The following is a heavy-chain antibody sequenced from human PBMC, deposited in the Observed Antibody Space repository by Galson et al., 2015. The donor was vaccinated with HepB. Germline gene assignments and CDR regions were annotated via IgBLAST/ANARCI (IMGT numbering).Heavy chain of an antibody. Sequence: SLRLSCAASGFTFSSYSMNWVRQAPGKGLEWVSSISSSSSYIYYADSVKGRFTISRDNAKNSLYLQMNSLRAEDTAVYYCARDRIYCSSTSCYEAPGNWFDPWGQGTLVTVSS. CDR3: ARDRIYCSSTSCYEAPGNWFDP. J-gene: IGHJ5*02. CDR1: GFTFSSYS. V-gene: IGHV3-21*01. CDR2: ISSSSSYI. D-gene: IGHD2-2*01.